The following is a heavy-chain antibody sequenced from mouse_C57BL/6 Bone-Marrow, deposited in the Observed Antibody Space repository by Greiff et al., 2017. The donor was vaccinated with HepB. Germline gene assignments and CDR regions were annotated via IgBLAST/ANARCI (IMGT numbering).Heavy chain of an antibody. CDR3: ARSEWGDYLFAY. J-gene: IGHJ3*01. CDR2: IYPRSGNT. V-gene: IGHV1-81*01. CDR1: GYTFTSYG. D-gene: IGHD2-4*01. Sequence: LQESGAELARPGASVKLSCKASGYTFTSYGISWVKQRTGQGLEWIGEIYPRSGNTYYNEKFKGKATLTADKSSSTAYMELRSLTSEDSAVYFCARSEWGDYLFAYWGQGTLVTVSA.